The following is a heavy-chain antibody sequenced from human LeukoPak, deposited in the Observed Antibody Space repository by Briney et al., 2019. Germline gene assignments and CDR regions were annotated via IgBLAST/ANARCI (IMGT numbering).Heavy chain of an antibody. CDR3: ARGTTGGLWFGELLPVDY. J-gene: IGHJ4*02. CDR2: IYYSGST. V-gene: IGHV4-31*03. D-gene: IGHD3-10*01. CDR1: GGSISSGGYY. Sequence: SQTLSLTCTVSGGSISSGGYYWSWIRQHPGKGLEWIGYIYYSGSTYYNPSLKSRVTISVDTSKNQFSLKLSSVTAADAAVYYCARGTTGGLWFGELLPVDYWGQGTLVTVSS.